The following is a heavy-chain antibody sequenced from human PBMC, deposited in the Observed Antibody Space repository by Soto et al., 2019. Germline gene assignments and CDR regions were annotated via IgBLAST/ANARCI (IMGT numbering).Heavy chain of an antibody. CDR1: GGSISSYY. J-gene: IGHJ5*02. Sequence: QVQLQESGPGLVKPSETLSLTCTVSGGSISSYYWSWIRQPPGKGLEWIGYIYYSGSTNYNPSLKSRVTISVDSPKNQFALKLGSVTAAATAVDYCARQQYSSGCGGWFDPWGQGTLVTVSS. CDR2: IYYSGST. D-gene: IGHD6-19*01. V-gene: IGHV4-59*08. CDR3: ARQQYSSGCGGWFDP.